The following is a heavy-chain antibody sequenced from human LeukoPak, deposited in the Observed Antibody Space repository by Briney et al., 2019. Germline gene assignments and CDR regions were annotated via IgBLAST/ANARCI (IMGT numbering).Heavy chain of an antibody. CDR1: GGTFSSYA. D-gene: IGHD3-22*01. CDR2: IIPIFGTA. J-gene: IGHJ1*01. V-gene: IGHV1-69*05. CDR3: ARDRLVPYYYDSSGYYAEFQH. Sequence: ASVKVSCKASGGTFSSYAISWVRQAPGQGLEWMGGIIPIFGTANYAQKFQGRVTITTDESTSTAYMELSSLRSEDTAVYYCARDRLVPYYYDSSGYYAEFQHWGQGTLVTVSS.